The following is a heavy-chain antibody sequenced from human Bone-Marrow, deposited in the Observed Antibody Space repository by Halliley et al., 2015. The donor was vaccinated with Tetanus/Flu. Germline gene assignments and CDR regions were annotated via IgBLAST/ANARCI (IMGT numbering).Heavy chain of an antibody. CDR1: GGSFNSDY. J-gene: IGHJ3*02. V-gene: IGHV4-34*01. D-gene: IGHD4-17*01. CDR2: INHGGRS. CDR3: ARVTRFPDAFDI. Sequence: TLSLTCVVSGGSFNSDYWSWIRQSPGKGLKWIGEINHGGRSNYNPSLKSRVTISIDTSKNDFSLRLNSVTAADTAVYYCARVTRFPDAFDIWGQGTMVAVS.